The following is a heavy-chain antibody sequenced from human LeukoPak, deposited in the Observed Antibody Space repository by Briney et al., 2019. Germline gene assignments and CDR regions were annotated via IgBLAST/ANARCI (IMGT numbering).Heavy chain of an antibody. J-gene: IGHJ5*02. CDR2: IIPIFGTA. D-gene: IGHD5-18*01. CDR1: GGTFSSYA. CDR3: ARDLGYSYGPNWFDP. Sequence: GASVKVSCKASGGTFSSYAISWVRQAPGQGLEWMGGIIPIFGTANYAQKFQGRVTITADKSTSTAYMELSSLRSEDTAVYYCARDLGYSYGPNWFDPWGQGTLVTVSS. V-gene: IGHV1-69*06.